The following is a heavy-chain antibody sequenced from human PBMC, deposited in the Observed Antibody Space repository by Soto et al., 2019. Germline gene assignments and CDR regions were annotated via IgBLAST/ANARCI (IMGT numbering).Heavy chain of an antibody. J-gene: IGHJ6*02. D-gene: IGHD3-3*01. CDR1: GGTFSSYA. Sequence: QVQLVQSGAEVKKPGSSVKVSCKASGGTFSSYAISWVRQAPGQGLEWMGGIIPIFGTANYAQKFKGRVTITADESTSTAYMELSSLRSEDTAVYYCASVKYYDFWSGYRGSHTGNYYYYGMDVWGQGTTVTVSS. CDR3: ASVKYYDFWSGYRGSHTGNYYYYGMDV. V-gene: IGHV1-69*01. CDR2: IIPIFGTA.